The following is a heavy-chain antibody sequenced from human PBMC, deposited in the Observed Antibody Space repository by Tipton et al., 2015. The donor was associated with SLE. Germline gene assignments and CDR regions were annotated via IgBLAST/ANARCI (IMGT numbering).Heavy chain of an antibody. CDR3: ARGGLVVRASLDY. D-gene: IGHD2-15*01. CDR1: GGSFSGYY. CDR2: INHSGST. V-gene: IGHV4-34*09. J-gene: IGHJ4*02. Sequence: TLSLTCAVYGGSFSGYYWSWIRQPPGKGLEWIGEINHSGSTNYNPSLKSRVTISVDTSKNQFSLKLSSVTAADTAVYYCARGGLVVRASLDYWGQGTLVTVSS.